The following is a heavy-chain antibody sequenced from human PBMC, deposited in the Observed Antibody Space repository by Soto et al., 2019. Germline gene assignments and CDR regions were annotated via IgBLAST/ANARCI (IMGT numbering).Heavy chain of an antibody. CDR1: GGSVSSGSYY. CDR2: IYYTWST. J-gene: IGHJ4*02. D-gene: IGHD5-18*01. V-gene: IGHV4-61*01. Sequence: SQTLSLTCTVSGGSVSSGSYYYSWIRQPPGKGLEWIGYIYYTWSTNYTPSLKSRVTISLDTYKNQFCLKLCSLTAADTAVYYCARVSSEGPSAYSFEYYCDYWGQGTLVTSPQ. CDR3: ARVSSEGPSAYSFEYYCDY.